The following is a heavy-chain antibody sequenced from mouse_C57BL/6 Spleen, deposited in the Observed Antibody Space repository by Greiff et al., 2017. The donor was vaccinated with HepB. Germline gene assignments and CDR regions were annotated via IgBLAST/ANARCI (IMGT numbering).Heavy chain of an antibody. D-gene: IGHD1-1*01. CDR1: GYTFTSYG. CDR3: ARGGYYGSSPRAMDY. Sequence: VQLQESGAELARPGASVKLSCKASGYTFTSYGISWVKQRTGQGLEWIGEIYPRSGNTYYNEKFKGKATLTADKSYSTEYMELRRLTSEDSAVYVCARGGYYGSSPRAMDYWGQGTSVTVSS. V-gene: IGHV1-81*01. CDR2: IYPRSGNT. J-gene: IGHJ4*01.